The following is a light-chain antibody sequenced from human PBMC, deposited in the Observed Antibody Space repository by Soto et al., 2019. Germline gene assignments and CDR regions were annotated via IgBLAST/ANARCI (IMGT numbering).Light chain of an antibody. CDR1: QSVRSN. CDR3: QQYHNWPLT. V-gene: IGKV3-15*01. Sequence: EIVMTQSPATLSVSPGERATLSCRASQSVRSNYLAWYQQKPGQAPRLLIYGASTRATGVPARFSGSGSGTEFTLTISSLQFEDFAVYYCQQYHNWPLTFGPGTKVDI. J-gene: IGKJ3*01. CDR2: GAS.